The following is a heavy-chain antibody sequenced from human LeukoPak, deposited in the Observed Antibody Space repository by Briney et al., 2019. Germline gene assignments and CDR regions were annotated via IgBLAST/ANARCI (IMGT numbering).Heavy chain of an antibody. D-gene: IGHD5-18*01. CDR2: INHSGST. Sequence: KPSETLSLTCAVYGGSFSGYYWSWMRQPPGKGLEWIGEINHSGSTNYNPSLKSRVTISVDTSKNQFSLKLSSVTAAETAVYYCARQLGYSYGLYYFDYWGQGTLVTVSS. V-gene: IGHV4-34*01. J-gene: IGHJ4*02. CDR1: GGSFSGYY. CDR3: ARQLGYSYGLYYFDY.